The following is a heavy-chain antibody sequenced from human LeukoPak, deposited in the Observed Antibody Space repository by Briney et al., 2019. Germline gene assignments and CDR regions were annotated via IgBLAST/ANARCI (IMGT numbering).Heavy chain of an antibody. V-gene: IGHV4-59*01. CDR1: GGSISSYY. CDR2: IYYSGST. CDR3: ARGGRSWSDAFDI. D-gene: IGHD6-13*01. Sequence: SETLSLTCTVSGGSISSYYWSWIRQPPGKGLEWIGYIYYSGSTNYNPSLKSRVTISVDTSKNQFSLKLSSVTAAYTAVYYCARGGRSWSDAFDIWGQGTMVTVSS. J-gene: IGHJ3*02.